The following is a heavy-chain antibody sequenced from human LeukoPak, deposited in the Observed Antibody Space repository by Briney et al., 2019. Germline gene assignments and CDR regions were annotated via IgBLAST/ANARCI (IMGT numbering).Heavy chain of an antibody. CDR3: ARGGWFGELLFDY. J-gene: IGHJ4*02. V-gene: IGHV3-23*01. CDR2: ISSGSDTI. Sequence: GGSLRLSCAASGFTFSAYAMSWVRQAPGKGLEWVSAISSGSDTIYYGDSVKGRFTTSRDNAKNSLYLQMNSLRAEDTALYYCARGGWFGELLFDYWGQGTLVTVSS. D-gene: IGHD3-10*01. CDR1: GFTFSAYA.